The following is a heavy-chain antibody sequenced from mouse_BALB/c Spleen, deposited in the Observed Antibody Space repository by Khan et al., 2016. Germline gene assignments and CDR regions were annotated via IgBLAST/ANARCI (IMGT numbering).Heavy chain of an antibody. CDR3: ARSTDY. CDR1: GFNIKDTY. CDR2: IDPANGNT. V-gene: IGHV14-3*02. Sequence: VQLQQSGAELVKPGASVKLSCTASGFNIKDTYMHWVKQRPEQGLEWIGRIDPANGNTKYDPKFQGKATITADTSSKPAYLQLSILASEDTAVYYCARSTDYWGQGTTLTVSS. J-gene: IGHJ2*01.